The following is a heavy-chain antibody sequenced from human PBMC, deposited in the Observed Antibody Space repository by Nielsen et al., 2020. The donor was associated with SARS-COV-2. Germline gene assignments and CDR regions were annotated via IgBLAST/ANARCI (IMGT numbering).Heavy chain of an antibody. CDR2: ISAYNGNT. V-gene: IGHV1-18*04. J-gene: IGHJ4*02. Sequence: ASVKVSCKASGYTFTSYYMHWVRQAPGQGLEWMGWISAYNGNTNYAQKLQGRVTMTTDTSTSTAYMELRSLRSDDTAVYYCARQEVGRDFDYWGQGTLVTVSS. CDR3: ARQEVGRDFDY. CDR1: GYTFTSYY.